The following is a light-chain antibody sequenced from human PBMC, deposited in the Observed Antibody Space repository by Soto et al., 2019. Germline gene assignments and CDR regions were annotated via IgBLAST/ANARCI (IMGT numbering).Light chain of an antibody. Sequence: QSALTQPASVSGSPGQSIAISCTGSSSDIGTYNFVSWYQQHPGQAPKLMIYESSKRPSGISSRFSGSRSGNTASLTISGLQADDEAEYYCYSPAGGLMWVFGGGTKVTVL. CDR3: YSPAGGLMWV. CDR1: SSDIGTYNF. CDR2: ESS. J-gene: IGLJ3*02. V-gene: IGLV2-23*01.